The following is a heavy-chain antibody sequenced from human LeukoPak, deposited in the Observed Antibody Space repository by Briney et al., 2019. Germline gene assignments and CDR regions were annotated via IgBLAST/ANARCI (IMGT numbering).Heavy chain of an antibody. CDR1: GFAFSAYE. J-gene: IGHJ4*02. CDR3: TTLGYHLDS. CDR2: IAGSDTRT. V-gene: IGHV3-48*03. Sequence: GGSLRLSCAASGFAFSAYEMNWVRQAPGKGLEWVSYIAGSDTRTYYADSVKGRFTILRDNTKNSLYLQMNSLRAEDTGLHYCTTLGYHLDSWGQGTLVTVSS. D-gene: IGHD3-22*01.